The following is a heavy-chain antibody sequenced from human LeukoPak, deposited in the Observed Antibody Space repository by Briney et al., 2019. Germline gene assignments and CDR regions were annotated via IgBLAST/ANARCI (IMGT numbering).Heavy chain of an antibody. Sequence: GASVKVSCKASGYTFTGYYMHWVRQAPGQGLEWMGWINPNSGGTNYAQKVQGRVTMTRDTSISTAYMELSRLRSDDTAASYCARWNLLELLLYFDYWGQGTLVTVSS. CDR2: INPNSGGT. V-gene: IGHV1-2*02. CDR1: GYTFTGYY. D-gene: IGHD3-3*01. J-gene: IGHJ4*02. CDR3: ARWNLLELLLYFDY.